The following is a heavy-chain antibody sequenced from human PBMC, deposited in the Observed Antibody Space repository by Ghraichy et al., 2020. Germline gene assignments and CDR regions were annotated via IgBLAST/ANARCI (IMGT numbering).Heavy chain of an antibody. CDR1: GFTFSSYW. V-gene: IGHV3-7*01. D-gene: IGHD3-22*01. CDR3: ACGYYYTDAFDI. Sequence: LSLTCAASGFTFSSYWMSWVRQAPGKGLEWVANIKQDGSEKYYVDSVKGRFTISRDNAKNSLYLQMNSLRAEDTAVYYCACGYYYTDAFDIWGQGTMVTVSS. CDR2: IKQDGSEK. J-gene: IGHJ3*02.